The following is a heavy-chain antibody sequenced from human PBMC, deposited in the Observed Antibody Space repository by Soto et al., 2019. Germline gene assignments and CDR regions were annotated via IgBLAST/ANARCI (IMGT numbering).Heavy chain of an antibody. CDR3: ARGPSMGWCDP. Sequence: QVQLQQWGAGLLKPSETLSLTCAVYGGSFSGYYWSWIRQPPGKGLEWIGEINHTGSTNYNPSLRSRVTIAVDTSKNQFSLKLSSVTAADTAVYYCARGPSMGWCDPWGQGTLVTVSS. CDR2: INHTGST. V-gene: IGHV4-34*01. J-gene: IGHJ5*02. CDR1: GGSFSGYY. D-gene: IGHD3-10*01.